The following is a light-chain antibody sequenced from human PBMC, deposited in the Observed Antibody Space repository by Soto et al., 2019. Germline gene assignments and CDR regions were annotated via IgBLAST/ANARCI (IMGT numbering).Light chain of an antibody. J-gene: IGLJ1*01. V-gene: IGLV2-14*03. CDR2: DVN. CDR3: CSYPTSSTYV. Sequence: QSVLTQPASVSGSPGQSIAISCTGTSSDVGGYNYVSWYQQHPGKAPKLMIYDVNNRPSGVSNRFSGSKSGNTASLTISGLQAEDEADYYCCSYPTSSTYVFGTGTKVTVL. CDR1: SSDVGGYNY.